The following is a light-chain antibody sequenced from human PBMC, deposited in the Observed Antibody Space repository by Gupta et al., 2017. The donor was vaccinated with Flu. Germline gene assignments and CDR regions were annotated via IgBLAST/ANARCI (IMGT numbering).Light chain of an antibody. CDR3: QHDDSSPRT. J-gene: IGKJ2*01. Sequence: PSSFSASTGDRVTITCRASQGISSYLAWYQQKPGKAPKLLIYAASTLQSGVPSRFSGSGSGTDFTLTISCLQSEDFATYYCQHDDSSPRTFGQGTKLEIK. CDR1: QGISSY. CDR2: AAS. V-gene: IGKV1-8*01.